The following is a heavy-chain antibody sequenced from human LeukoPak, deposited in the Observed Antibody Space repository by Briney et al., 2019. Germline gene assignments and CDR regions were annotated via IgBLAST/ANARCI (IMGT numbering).Heavy chain of an antibody. Sequence: GASVKVSCKASGYTFTSYYMHWVRQAPGQGLEWMGIINPSGGSTSYAQKFQGRVTMTRDTPTSTVYMELSSLRSEDTAVYYCARSATLSGMVRGVIFEGDPFDYWGQGTLVTVSS. CDR1: GYTFTSYY. V-gene: IGHV1-46*01. D-gene: IGHD3-10*01. CDR3: ARSATLSGMVRGVIFEGDPFDY. CDR2: INPSGGST. J-gene: IGHJ4*02.